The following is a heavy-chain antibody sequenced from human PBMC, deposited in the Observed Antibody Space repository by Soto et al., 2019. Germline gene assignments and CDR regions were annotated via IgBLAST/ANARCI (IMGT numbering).Heavy chain of an antibody. CDR1: GGYIRSGGYY. J-gene: IGHJ4*02. Sequence: SEPMSLTSTVSGGYIRSGGYYWSWIRQHPGKGLEWIGYIYYSGSTNYNPSLKSRVTISVDTSKNQFSLKLSSVTAADTAVYYCARRFGYCSSTSCYYYFDYWGQGTLVTVSS. CDR2: IYYSGST. V-gene: IGHV4-61*08. CDR3: ARRFGYCSSTSCYYYFDY. D-gene: IGHD2-2*01.